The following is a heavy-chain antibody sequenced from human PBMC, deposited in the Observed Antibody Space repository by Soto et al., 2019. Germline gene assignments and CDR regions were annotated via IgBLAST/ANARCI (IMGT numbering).Heavy chain of an antibody. D-gene: IGHD4-17*01. CDR2: ISYTGSA. CDR1: GGSINYSY. Sequence: SETLSLTCTVSGGSINYSYWTWIRQPPGKGLEWIGYISYTGSANYNASLKSRLTISVDTSKNQFSLKLSSVTAADTALYYCARVNYGDYCYGMDVWGQGTTVTVSS. V-gene: IGHV4-59*01. CDR3: ARVNYGDYCYGMDV. J-gene: IGHJ6*02.